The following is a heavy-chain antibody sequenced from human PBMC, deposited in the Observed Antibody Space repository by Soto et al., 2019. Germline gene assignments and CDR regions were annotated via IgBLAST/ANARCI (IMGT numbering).Heavy chain of an antibody. CDR2: IIPTSGTA. CDR1: GGTFSSDA. J-gene: IGHJ6*02. CDR3: ARGQGYCSGGICYYYYYGTDV. V-gene: IGHV1-69*01. D-gene: IGHD2-15*01. Sequence: QAQLVQSGSEVRKPGSSVKVSCKASGGTFSSDAFSWVRQAPGQGLEWMGGIIPTSGTANYAQKFQGRATITADESTSTAYMELSSLTSEDTAVYFCARGQGYCSGGICYYYYYGTDVWGQGTTVTVSS.